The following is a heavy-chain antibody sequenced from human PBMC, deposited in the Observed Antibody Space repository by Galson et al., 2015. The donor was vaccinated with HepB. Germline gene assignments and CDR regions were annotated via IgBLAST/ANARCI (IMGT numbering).Heavy chain of an antibody. D-gene: IGHD3-10*01. CDR2: ISSSSTYI. Sequence: SLRLSCAASGFTFSGYTMNWVRQAPGKGLEWVSCISSSSTYIFYADSVKGRFTISRDTAKNSLYLQMNTLRAEDTAVYCCARGNIRVPGTGISGEIDYWGQGTLVTVSS. J-gene: IGHJ4*02. V-gene: IGHV3-21*01. CDR1: GFTFSGYT. CDR3: ARGNIRVPGTGISGEIDY.